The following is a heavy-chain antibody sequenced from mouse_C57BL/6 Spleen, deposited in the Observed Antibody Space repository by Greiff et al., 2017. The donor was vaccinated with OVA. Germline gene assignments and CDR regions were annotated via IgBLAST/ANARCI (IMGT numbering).Heavy chain of an antibody. CDR2: IWSDRST. Sequence: VMLVESGPGLVAPSQSLSITCTVSGFSLTSYGVHWVRQPPGKGLEWLVVIWSDRSTTYNSALKSRLSISKDNSKSQVFLKMNSLQTDDTAMYYCARHYYGSSYWYFDVWGTGTTVTVSS. J-gene: IGHJ1*03. CDR3: ARHYYGSSYWYFDV. V-gene: IGHV2-6-1*01. D-gene: IGHD1-1*01. CDR1: GFSLTSYG.